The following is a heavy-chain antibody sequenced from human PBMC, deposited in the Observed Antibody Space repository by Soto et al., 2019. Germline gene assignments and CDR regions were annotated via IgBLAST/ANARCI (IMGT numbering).Heavy chain of an antibody. CDR3: ARVWNENSGVDY. D-gene: IGHD6-19*01. V-gene: IGHV3-48*01. CDR2: VDSGSTTI. Sequence: EVQLVESGGDLVQPGGSLRLSCAASGFTFSSYPMNWVRQAPGEGLEWVSYVDSGSTTIYYADSVKGRFTISRDNAKDSLYLQMNRLRAEDTAVYYCARVWNENSGVDYWGQGTLVAVSS. J-gene: IGHJ4*02. CDR1: GFTFSSYP.